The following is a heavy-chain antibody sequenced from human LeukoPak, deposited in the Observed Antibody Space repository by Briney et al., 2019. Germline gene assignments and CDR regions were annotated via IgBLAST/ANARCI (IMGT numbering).Heavy chain of an antibody. CDR3: ARGDFWSGYYIFDY. D-gene: IGHD3-3*01. CDR1: GGSISSSNW. J-gene: IGHJ4*02. Sequence: SGTLSLTCAVSGGSISSSNWWSWVRQPPGKGLEWIGEIYHSGTANYNPSLKSRVTISVDTSKNQFSLKLSSVTAADTAVYYCARGDFWSGYYIFDYWGQGTLVTVSS. V-gene: IGHV4-4*02. CDR2: IYHSGTA.